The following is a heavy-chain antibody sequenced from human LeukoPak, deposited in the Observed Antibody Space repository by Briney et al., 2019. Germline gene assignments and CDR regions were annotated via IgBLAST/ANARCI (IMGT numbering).Heavy chain of an antibody. J-gene: IGHJ4*02. CDR3: ARLTYGDYVDY. D-gene: IGHD4-17*01. CDR2: IYYSGST. Sequence: PSETLSLTCTVSGVSISSGGYYWSWIRQHPGKGLEWIGYIYYSGSTYYNPSLKSRVTISVDTSKNQFSLKLSSVTAADTAVYYCARLTYGDYVDYWGQGTLVTVSS. V-gene: IGHV4-31*03. CDR1: GVSISSGGYY.